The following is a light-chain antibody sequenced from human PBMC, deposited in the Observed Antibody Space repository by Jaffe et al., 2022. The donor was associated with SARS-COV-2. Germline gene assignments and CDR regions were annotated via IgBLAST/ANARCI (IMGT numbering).Light chain of an antibody. CDR1: QNILYSSNNKNY. CDR3: QQYYSTPYT. CDR2: WAS. Sequence: DIVMTQSPDSLPVSLGERATINCKSSQNILYSSNNKNYLAWFQQRPGQPPKLLISWASTRESGVPDRFSGSGSGTDFTLTISSLQAEDVAVYYCQQYYSTPYTFGQGTKLEIK. V-gene: IGKV4-1*01. J-gene: IGKJ2*01.